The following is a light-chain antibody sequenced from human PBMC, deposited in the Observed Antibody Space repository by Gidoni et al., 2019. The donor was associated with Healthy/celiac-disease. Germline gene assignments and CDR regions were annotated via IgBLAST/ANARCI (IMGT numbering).Light chain of an antibody. CDR1: QSVSSSY. CDR3: QQYGSSPRT. Sequence: SQSVSSSYLAWYQQKPGQAPRLLIYGASSRATGIPDRFSGSGSGTDFTLTISRLEPEDFAVYYCQQYGSSPRTFGQXTKVEIK. V-gene: IGKV3-20*01. CDR2: GAS. J-gene: IGKJ1*01.